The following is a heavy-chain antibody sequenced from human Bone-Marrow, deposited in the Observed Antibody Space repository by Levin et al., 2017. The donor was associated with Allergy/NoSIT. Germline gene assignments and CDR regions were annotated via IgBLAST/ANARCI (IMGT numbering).Heavy chain of an antibody. CDR3: ATNKVLYPMTHYKY. CDR1: GFSFGSYS. J-gene: IGHJ4*02. CDR2: ISNSGSYT. D-gene: IGHD4/OR15-4a*01. V-gene: IGHV3-21*01. Sequence: GESLKISCAASGFSFGSYSVTWVRQAPGRGLEWVASISNSGSYTHYSDSLKGRFTISRDNAKNSLYLQMDSLRSEDTAVYYCATNKVLYPMTHYKYWGQGTLVTVSS.